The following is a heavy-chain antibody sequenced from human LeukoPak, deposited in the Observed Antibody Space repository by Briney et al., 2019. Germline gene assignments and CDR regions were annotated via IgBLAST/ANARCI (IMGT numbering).Heavy chain of an antibody. CDR1: GGSFSGYY. J-gene: IGHJ6*02. V-gene: IGHV4-34*01. Sequence: SETLSLTCAVYGGSFSGYYWSWIRQPPGKGLEWIGEINHSGSTNYNPSLKSRVTISVDTSKNQFSLKLSSVTAADTAVYYCARGLSSMTPRYGMDVWGQGTTVTVSS. CDR3: ARGLSSMTPRYGMDV. CDR2: INHSGST. D-gene: IGHD2-15*01.